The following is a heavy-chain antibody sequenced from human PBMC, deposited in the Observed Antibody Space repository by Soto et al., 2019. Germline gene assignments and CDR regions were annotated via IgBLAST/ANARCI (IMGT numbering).Heavy chain of an antibody. Sequence: VQLVESGGGVVQPGRSLRLSCAASGFTFSDYAMHWVRQAPGTGLEWVAVVSHDGRNTHYADSVKGRFPISTDSSKNTVSLEMTSLRAEDTAVYYCAKGGRQWQVTSDFNYWGQGALVTVSS. CDR2: VSHDGRNT. CDR1: GFTFSDYA. V-gene: IGHV3-30*18. J-gene: IGHJ4*02. D-gene: IGHD6-19*01. CDR3: AKGGRQWQVTSDFNY.